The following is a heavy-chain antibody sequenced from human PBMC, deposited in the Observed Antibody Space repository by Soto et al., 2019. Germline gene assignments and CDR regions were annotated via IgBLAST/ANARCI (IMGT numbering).Heavy chain of an antibody. J-gene: IGHJ6*02. D-gene: IGHD2-15*01. V-gene: IGHV3-15*07. CDR1: GFSFSNAW. Sequence: VQLVESGGGLVKPGGSLRLSCAASGFSFSNAWMNWVRQAPGKGLEWVGRVKSKADGETSDYDVSVKDRFTISRDDSKTTLYLQMTSLRIDATGLYFDASGDCSHAYYHSLDVWGQVTKANVSS. CDR2: VKSKADGETS. CDR3: ASGDCSHAYYHSLDV.